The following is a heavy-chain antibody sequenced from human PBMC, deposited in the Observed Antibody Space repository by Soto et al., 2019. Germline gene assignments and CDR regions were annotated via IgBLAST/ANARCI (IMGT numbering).Heavy chain of an antibody. J-gene: IGHJ4*02. CDR2: INADGTST. Sequence: WGTLRLSCAASGFTLSNSWMHWVRHVSRKGLAWVSRINADGTSTSYADSVKGRFTISRDNAKNTLYLHVNRLRAEDTTVYYCVTVLAGGVGVPRFYFDSWGQGARVTVSS. CDR1: GFTLSNSW. D-gene: IGHD6-19*01. CDR3: VTVLAGGVGVPRFYFDS. V-gene: IGHV3-74*01.